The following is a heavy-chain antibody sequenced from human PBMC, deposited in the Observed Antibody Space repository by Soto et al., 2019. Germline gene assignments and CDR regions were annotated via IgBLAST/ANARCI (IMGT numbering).Heavy chain of an antibody. CDR1: GFTVSNNY. V-gene: IGHV3-53*01. J-gene: IGHJ4*02. Sequence: EVQLVESGGGLIQPGGSLRLSCAVSGFTVSNNYMSWVRQAPGKGLEGVSVIYSGGYTAYGDSVKGRFTISRDNSTNTQYLQVDGRGAVAAGVFSGATVRGGGGYWGQGTLVTVSS. CDR2: IYSGGYT. D-gene: IGHD3-10*02. CDR3: ATVRGGGGY.